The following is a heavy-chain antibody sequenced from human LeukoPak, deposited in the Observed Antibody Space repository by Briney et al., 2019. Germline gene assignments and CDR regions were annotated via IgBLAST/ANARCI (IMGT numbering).Heavy chain of an antibody. CDR2: ISSSSSTV. J-gene: IGHJ5*02. D-gene: IGHD3-10*01. CDR3: VGWGSDES. Sequence: GGSLRLSCAGGFPFLDYSMNWIRPAPGKGPEGVSYISSSSSTVYYTDSVKGRFTISRDNAKRSLYLQMNSLRAEDTAVYSCVGWGSDESWGQGTLVTVSS. V-gene: IGHV3-48*01. CDR1: GFPFLDYS.